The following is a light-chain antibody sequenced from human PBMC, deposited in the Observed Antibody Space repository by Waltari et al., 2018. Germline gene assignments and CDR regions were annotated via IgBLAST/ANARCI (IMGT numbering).Light chain of an antibody. V-gene: IGKV1-12*01. J-gene: IGKJ2*01. CDR1: QSISNW. CDR2: GAS. CDR3: QQYYTTPYT. Sequence: DIQMTQSPSSVSASVGDTVTLTCRTSQSISNWVAWYQQKPGKAPNLLIYGASSLQSGVPPRFSGSGSGTDFTLTISSLQAEDVAVYYCQQYYTTPYTFGPGTKLEIK.